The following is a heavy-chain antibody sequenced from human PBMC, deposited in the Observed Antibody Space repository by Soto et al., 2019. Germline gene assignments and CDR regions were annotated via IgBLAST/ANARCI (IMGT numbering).Heavy chain of an antibody. V-gene: IGHV4-31*03. D-gene: IGHD1-1*01. CDR2: IYYSGST. CDR1: GGSISSGGYY. CDR3: ARVGENWNPDNNWFDP. J-gene: IGHJ5*02. Sequence: SETLSLTCTVSGGSISSGGYYWSWIRQQPGKGLEWIRYIYYSGSTYYNPSLTSRVTISVDTSKNQFSLKLSSVAAADTAVYYCARVGENWNPDNNWFDPWGQGTLVTVSS.